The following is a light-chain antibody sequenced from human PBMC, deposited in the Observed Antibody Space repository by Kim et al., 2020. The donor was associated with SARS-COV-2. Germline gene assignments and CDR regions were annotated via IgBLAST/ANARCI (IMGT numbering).Light chain of an antibody. V-gene: IGKV1-33*01. CDR2: DAS. J-gene: IGKJ3*01. CDR1: QDISIY. CDR3: QQYDNPGGFT. Sequence: DIQMTQSPSSLSASVGDRVIITCQASQDISIYLNWYQQKPGKAPKLLIYDASNLETGVSSRFSGSGSATDFTFTISSLQPEDVATYYCQQYDNPGGFTFGPGTRVDIK.